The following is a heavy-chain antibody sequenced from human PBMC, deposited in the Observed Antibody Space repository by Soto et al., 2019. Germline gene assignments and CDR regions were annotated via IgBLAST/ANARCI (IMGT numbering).Heavy chain of an antibody. CDR2: ISSTTNYI. Sequence: GVLRLSCAAPGFTFTRYSMNWVRQAPGKGLEWVSSISSTTNYIYYADSMKGRFTVSRDNAKNSVYLEMNSLSAEDTAVYYCARESEDLTSNFDYWGQGTLVTVSS. CDR1: GFTFTRYS. CDR3: ARESEDLTSNFDY. J-gene: IGHJ4*02. V-gene: IGHV3-21*01.